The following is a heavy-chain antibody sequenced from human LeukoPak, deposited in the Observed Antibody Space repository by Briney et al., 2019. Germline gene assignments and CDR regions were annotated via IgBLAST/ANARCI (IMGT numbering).Heavy chain of an antibody. CDR3: AKDLTPYSSSWYFDY. D-gene: IGHD6-13*01. CDR2: ISWNSGSI. V-gene: IGHV3-9*01. CDR1: GFTFDDYA. J-gene: IGHJ4*02. Sequence: GGSLRLSCAASGFTFDDYAMHWVRQAPGKGLEWVSGISWNSGSIGYADSVKGRFTISRDNAKNSLYLQMNSLRAEDTALYYCAKDLTPYSSSWYFDYWGQGTLVTVSS.